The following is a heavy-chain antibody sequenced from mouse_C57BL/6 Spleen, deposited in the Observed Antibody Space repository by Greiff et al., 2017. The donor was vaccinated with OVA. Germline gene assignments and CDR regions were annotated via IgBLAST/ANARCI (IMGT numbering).Heavy chain of an antibody. CDR3: AMKIYYDYDEGYFDY. J-gene: IGHJ2*01. V-gene: IGHV1-74*01. Sequence: QVHVKQPGAELVKPGASVKVSCKASGYTFTSYWMHWVKQRPGQGLEWIGRIHPSDSDTNYKQKFKGKATLTVDKSSSSAYMQLSSLTSEDSAVYYFAMKIYYDYDEGYFDYWGQGTTLTVSS. CDR2: IHPSDSDT. D-gene: IGHD2-4*01. CDR1: GYTFTSYW.